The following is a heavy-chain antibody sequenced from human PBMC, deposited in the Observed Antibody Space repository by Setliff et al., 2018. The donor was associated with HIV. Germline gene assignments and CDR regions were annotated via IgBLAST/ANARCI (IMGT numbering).Heavy chain of an antibody. V-gene: IGHV3-23*01. D-gene: IGHD4-17*01. CDR1: GFTFSRYA. CDR3: AKDIYGGHFYYFDY. J-gene: IGHJ4*02. Sequence: GGSLRLSCVASGFTFSRYAVSWVRQAPGKGLEWVSCIDGIGGTYYPDSMKGRFTISRDNSKNSLYLQMNNLRGEDTALYYCAKDIYGGHFYYFDYWGQGTLVTVSS. CDR2: IDGIGGT.